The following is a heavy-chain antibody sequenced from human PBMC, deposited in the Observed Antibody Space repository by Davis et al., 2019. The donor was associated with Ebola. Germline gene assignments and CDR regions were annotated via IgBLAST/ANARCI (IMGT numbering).Heavy chain of an antibody. CDR2: IGYSGTT. CDR3: ARDRYDCSGGSCYWEFDY. Sequence: SETLSLTCTVSGASLNSYYWSWIRQPPGKGLEWIGYIGYSGTTNYNPSLRSRVTISQDTFKNQFSLKLSSVTAADTAVYYCARDRYDCSGGSCYWEFDYWGQGTLVTVSS. J-gene: IGHJ4*02. D-gene: IGHD2-15*01. V-gene: IGHV4-59*01. CDR1: GASLNSYY.